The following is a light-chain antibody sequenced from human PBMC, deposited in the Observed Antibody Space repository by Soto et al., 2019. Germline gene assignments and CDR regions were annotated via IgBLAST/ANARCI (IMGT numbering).Light chain of an antibody. CDR2: STS. CDR1: PGPAPYEHY. V-gene: IGLV7-43*01. Sequence: QAVVTQEPPLTFPPEGPVPLTWASGPGPAPYEHYPTCLQQRPGQAPRELIYSTSNKHSWTPARFSGSLFGGRAALTLSGVQPEDEADYYCLLHYGGAQVWMFGGGTKLTVL. J-gene: IGLJ3*02. CDR3: LLHYGGAQVWM.